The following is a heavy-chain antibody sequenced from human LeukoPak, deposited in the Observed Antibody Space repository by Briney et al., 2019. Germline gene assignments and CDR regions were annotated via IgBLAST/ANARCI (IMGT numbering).Heavy chain of an antibody. CDR1: GFTFSSLG. CDR3: ARKAVASFDY. V-gene: IGHV3-33*08. Sequence: GGSLRLSCSASGFTFSSLGMHWVRQAPGKGLEWVVVIWYDGSNKYYADSVKGRFTISGDNSKNTLYLQMNSLRAEDAAVYYCARKAVASFDYWGQGTLVTVSS. J-gene: IGHJ4*02. CDR2: IWYDGSNK. D-gene: IGHD6-19*01.